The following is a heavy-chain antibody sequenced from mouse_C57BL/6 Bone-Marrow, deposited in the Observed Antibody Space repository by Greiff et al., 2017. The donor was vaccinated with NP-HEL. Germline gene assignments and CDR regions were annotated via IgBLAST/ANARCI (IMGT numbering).Heavy chain of an antibody. Sequence: VQLQQSGAELVRPGSSVKLSCKASGYTFTSYWMHWVKQRPIQGLEWIGNIDPSDSETHYNQKFKDKATLTVNKSSSTAYMQLSSLTSEDSAVYYCARTVTTVVAEDWYFDVWGTGTTVTVSS. CDR1: GYTFTSYW. J-gene: IGHJ1*03. CDR2: IDPSDSET. CDR3: ARTVTTVVAEDWYFDV. D-gene: IGHD1-1*01. V-gene: IGHV1-52*01.